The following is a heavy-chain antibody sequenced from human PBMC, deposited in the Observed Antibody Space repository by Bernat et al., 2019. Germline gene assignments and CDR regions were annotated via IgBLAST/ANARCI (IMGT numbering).Heavy chain of an antibody. CDR2: IYSGGST. Sequence: VQLVESGGGLVQPGGSLRLSCAASGFTVSSNYMSWVRQAPGKGLEWVSVIYSGGSTYYADSVKGRFTISRDNSKNTLYLQMNSLRAEDTAVYYCARDAYSSGWYVAYWGQGTLVTVSS. J-gene: IGHJ4*02. CDR3: ARDAYSSGWYVAY. D-gene: IGHD6-19*01. V-gene: IGHV3-66*01. CDR1: GFTVSSNY.